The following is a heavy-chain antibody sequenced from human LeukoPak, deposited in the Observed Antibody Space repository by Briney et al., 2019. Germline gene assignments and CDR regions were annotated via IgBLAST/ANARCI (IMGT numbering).Heavy chain of an antibody. CDR2: INWSGGST. J-gene: IGHJ4*02. CDR1: GFTFDDYG. V-gene: IGHV3-20*04. CDR3: ARDAAAQQLVHYFDY. Sequence: GGSLRLSCAASGFTFDDYGMSWVRQAPGKGLEWVSDINWSGGSTGYADSVNGRFTISRDNAKKSLYLQMNSLRAEDTAVYYCARDAAAQQLVHYFDYWGQGTLVTVSS. D-gene: IGHD6-13*01.